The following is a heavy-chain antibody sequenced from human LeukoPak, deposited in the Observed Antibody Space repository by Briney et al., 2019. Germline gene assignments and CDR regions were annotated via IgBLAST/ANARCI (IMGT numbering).Heavy chain of an antibody. CDR2: ISFDGSNK. D-gene: IGHD3-10*01. V-gene: IGHV3-30*03. J-gene: IGHJ6*02. Sequence: PRRSLRLSFAVSGFTFSSYAVHWVRQAPGKGLEWVAVISFDGSNKYYADSVKGRFTISRDNSKNTLYLQMNSLRAEDTAVYYCARRMVRGVYYYYYGMDVWGQGTTVTVSS. CDR3: ARRMVRGVYYYYYGMDV. CDR1: GFTFSSYA.